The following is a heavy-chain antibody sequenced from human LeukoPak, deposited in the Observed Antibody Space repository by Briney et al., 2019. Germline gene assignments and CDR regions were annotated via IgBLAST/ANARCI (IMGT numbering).Heavy chain of an antibody. J-gene: IGHJ4*02. V-gene: IGHV3-30*02. CDR1: GFTFSSYG. CDR3: AKDRRGYSYGYSFFDY. CDR2: IRYNGSNE. Sequence: SGGSLRLSCAASGFTFSSYGMHWVRQAPGKGLEWVAFIRYNGSNEYYADSVKGRFTISRDNSKNTLYLQMNSLRAEDTAVYYCAKDRRGYSYGYSFFDYWGQGTLVTVSS. D-gene: IGHD5-18*01.